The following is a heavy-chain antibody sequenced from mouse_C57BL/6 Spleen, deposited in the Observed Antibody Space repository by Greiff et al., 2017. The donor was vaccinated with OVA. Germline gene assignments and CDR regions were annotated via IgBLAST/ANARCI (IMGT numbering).Heavy chain of an antibody. J-gene: IGHJ1*03. Sequence: VQLKESGPELVKPGASVKISCKASGYSFTGYYMNWVKQSPEKSLEWIGEINPSTGGTTYNQKFKAKATLTVDKSSSTAYMQLKSLTSEDSAVYYCARGGFYGSSHWYFDVWGTGTTVTVSS. CDR2: INPSTGGT. D-gene: IGHD1-1*01. CDR3: ARGGFYGSSHWYFDV. V-gene: IGHV1-42*01. CDR1: GYSFTGYY.